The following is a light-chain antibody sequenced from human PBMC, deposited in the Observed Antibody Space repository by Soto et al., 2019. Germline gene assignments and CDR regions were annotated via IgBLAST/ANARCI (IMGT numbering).Light chain of an antibody. V-gene: IGKV1-39*01. CDR3: QQSYNTPFT. Sequence: DIQMTQSPSSLSASVGDRVTITCRASQSISSYLNWYQQKPGKAPKLLIYAASSLQSGVPSRFSGSGSGTDFTLTISSLQPEDFATYYCQQSYNTPFTFGPGIRWISN. CDR1: QSISSY. J-gene: IGKJ3*01. CDR2: AAS.